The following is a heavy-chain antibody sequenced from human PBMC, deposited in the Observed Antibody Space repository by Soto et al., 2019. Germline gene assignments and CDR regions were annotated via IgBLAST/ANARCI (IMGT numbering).Heavy chain of an antibody. CDR2: ISGSGGST. J-gene: IGHJ4*02. Sequence: GGSLRLSCAASGFTFSSYAMSWVRQAPGKGLEWVSAISGSGGSTYYADSVKGRFTISRDNSKNTLYLQMNSLRAEDTAVYYCAKDGEVYYYDSSGLHYFDYWGQGTLVTVSS. V-gene: IGHV3-23*01. CDR1: GFTFSSYA. D-gene: IGHD3-22*01. CDR3: AKDGEVYYYDSSGLHYFDY.